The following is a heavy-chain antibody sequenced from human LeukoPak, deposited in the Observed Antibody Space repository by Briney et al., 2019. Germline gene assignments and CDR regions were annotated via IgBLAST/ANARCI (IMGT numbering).Heavy chain of an antibody. D-gene: IGHD6-13*01. J-gene: IGHJ4*02. CDR3: ASSSWLRDANFDN. V-gene: IGHV4-4*02. CDR2: IYYSGST. Sequence: SETLSLTCAVSGGSISSSNWWSWVRQPPGKGLEWIGYIYYSGSTNYNPSLKSRVTISVDTSKNQFSLKLSSVTAADTAVYYCASSSWLRDANFDNWGQGTLVTVSS. CDR1: GGSISSSNW.